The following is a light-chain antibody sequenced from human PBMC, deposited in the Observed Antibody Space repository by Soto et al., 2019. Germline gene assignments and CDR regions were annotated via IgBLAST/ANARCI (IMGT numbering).Light chain of an antibody. CDR3: QHYNSYSEA. CDR1: QTISSW. J-gene: IGKJ1*01. Sequence: DIQMNQSPSTLSGSVGDRVTITCRASQTISSWLAWYQQKPGKGPKLLIYKASTLKSGVPSRFSGSGSGTEFTLTVSSLQPDDFATYYCQHYNSYSEAFGQGTKVDIK. V-gene: IGKV1-5*03. CDR2: KAS.